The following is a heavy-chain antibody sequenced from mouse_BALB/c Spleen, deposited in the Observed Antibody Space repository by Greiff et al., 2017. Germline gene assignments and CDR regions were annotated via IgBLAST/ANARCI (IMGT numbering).Heavy chain of an antibody. D-gene: IGHD2-1*01. CDR1: GFSLTGYG. J-gene: IGHJ3*01. CDR3: AKHGNFPWFAY. Sequence: QVQLQQSGPGLVAPSQSLSITCTVSGFSLTGYGVSWVRQPPGKGLEWLGVIWGDGSTNYHSALISRLSISKDNSKSRVFLKLNSLQTDDTATYYCAKHGNFPWFAYWGQGTLVTVSA. V-gene: IGHV2-3*01. CDR2: IWGDGST.